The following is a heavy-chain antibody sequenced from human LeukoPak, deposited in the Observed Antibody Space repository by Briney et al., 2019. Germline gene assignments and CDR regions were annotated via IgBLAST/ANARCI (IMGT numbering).Heavy chain of an antibody. CDR3: ARDVEQWLVRVYYFDY. CDR1: GFTLSSYS. D-gene: IGHD6-19*01. Sequence: GGSLRLSCATSGFTLSSYSMNWVRQAPGKGLEWVSYISSGSTTIYYADSVKDRFTISRDNAKNSLYLQMNSLRAEDTAVYYCARDVEQWLVRVYYFDYWGQGTLVTVSS. V-gene: IGHV3-48*01. CDR2: ISSGSTTI. J-gene: IGHJ4*02.